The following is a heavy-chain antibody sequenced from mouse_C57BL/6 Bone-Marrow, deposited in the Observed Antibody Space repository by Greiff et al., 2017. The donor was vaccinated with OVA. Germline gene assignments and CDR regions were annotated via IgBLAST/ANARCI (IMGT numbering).Heavy chain of an antibody. CDR1: GYTFTSYW. J-gene: IGHJ3*01. D-gene: IGHD1-1*01. V-gene: IGHV1-50*01. CDR3: AREDYYGSSYVDFAY. CDR2: IDPSDSYT. Sequence: QVQLQQPGAELVKPGASVKLSCKASGYTFTSYWMQWVKQRPGQGLEWIGEIDPSDSYTNYNQKFKGKATLTVDTSSSTAYMQLSSLTSEDSAVYYCAREDYYGSSYVDFAYWGQGTLVTVSA.